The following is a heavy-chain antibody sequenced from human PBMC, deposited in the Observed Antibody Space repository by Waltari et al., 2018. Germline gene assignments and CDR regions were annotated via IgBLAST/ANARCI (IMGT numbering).Heavy chain of an antibody. D-gene: IGHD5-18*01. Sequence: QVQLVESGGGVVQPGRSLRLSCAASGFTFSSYAMHWVRQAPGKGLEWVAVISYDGSKKYDADSVKGRFPTSRDNSKNTLYLQMNSLRAEDTAVYYCVRDEPTYSYGYDYWGQGTLVTVSS. V-gene: IGHV3-30*01. J-gene: IGHJ4*02. CDR3: VRDEPTYSYGYDY. CDR1: GFTFSSYA. CDR2: ISYDGSKK.